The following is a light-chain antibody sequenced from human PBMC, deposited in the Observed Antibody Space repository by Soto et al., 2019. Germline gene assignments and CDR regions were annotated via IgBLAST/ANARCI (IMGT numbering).Light chain of an antibody. CDR2: EVS. CDR3: TSYAGNNNFFYV. CDR1: SSDVGAYNY. J-gene: IGLJ1*01. Sequence: QSVLTQPPSASGSPGQSVTISCTGTSSDVGAYNYVSWYQQHPGKAPKLMIYEVSKRPSGVPDRFSGSKSGNTASLTVSGLQAEDEGDYYCTSYAGNNNFFYVLATGTKVTVL. V-gene: IGLV2-8*01.